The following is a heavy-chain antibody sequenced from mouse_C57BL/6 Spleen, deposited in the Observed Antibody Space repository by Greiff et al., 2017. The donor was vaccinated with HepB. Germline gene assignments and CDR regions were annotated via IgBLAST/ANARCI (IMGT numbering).Heavy chain of an antibody. J-gene: IGHJ3*01. Sequence: DVQLVESGAGLVKPGGSLKLSCAASGFTFSSYAMTWVRQTPEKRLEWVAYISSGGDYTYYADTVKGRFTISRDNARNTLYLQMSSLKSEDTAMYFCTWDGVVATDGPFAYWGRGTPVTVSA. CDR2: ISSGGDYT. D-gene: IGHD1-1*01. CDR1: GFTFSSYA. CDR3: TWDGVVATDGPFAY. V-gene: IGHV5-9-1*02.